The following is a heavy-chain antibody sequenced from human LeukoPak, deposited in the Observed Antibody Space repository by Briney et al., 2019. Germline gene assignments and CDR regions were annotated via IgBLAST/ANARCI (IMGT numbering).Heavy chain of an antibody. D-gene: IGHD3-10*01. CDR3: ARCADYGSGSPFDY. V-gene: IGHV4-59*01. CDR2: LHYTGST. Sequence: KPSETLSLTCSVSRVSINIYYWIWLRPPPGKGLECMGNLHYTGSTNYSASLKSRVTISVDTSKNQFSLKLSSVTAADTAVYYCARCADYGSGSPFDYWGQGNVVTVSA. CDR1: RVSINIYY. J-gene: IGHJ4*02.